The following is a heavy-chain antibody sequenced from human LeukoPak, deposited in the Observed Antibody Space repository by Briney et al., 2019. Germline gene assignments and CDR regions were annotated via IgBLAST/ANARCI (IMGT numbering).Heavy chain of an antibody. Sequence: GGSLRLSCAASGFTFSSYWMHWVRQAPGKGLVWVSRINSDGSSTSYADSAKGRFTISRDNAKNTLYLQMNSLRAEDTAVYYCALTRRRQWLTNFDYWGQGTLVTVSS. CDR3: ALTRRRQWLTNFDY. V-gene: IGHV3-74*01. D-gene: IGHD6-19*01. CDR1: GFTFSSYW. CDR2: INSDGSST. J-gene: IGHJ4*02.